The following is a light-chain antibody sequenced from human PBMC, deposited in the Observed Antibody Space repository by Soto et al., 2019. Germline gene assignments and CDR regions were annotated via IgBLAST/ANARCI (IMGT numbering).Light chain of an antibody. J-gene: IGKJ1*01. Sequence: DIQMTQSPSTLSASVGERVTITCRASRPIKSWLAWYQQKPGKAPKLLSYEASSLESGVPSRFGGSGSGTEFTLIISGLQPDDFATYYCQQYDSYSWTFGQGTKVEIK. CDR3: QQYDSYSWT. CDR2: EAS. CDR1: RPIKSW. V-gene: IGKV1-5*03.